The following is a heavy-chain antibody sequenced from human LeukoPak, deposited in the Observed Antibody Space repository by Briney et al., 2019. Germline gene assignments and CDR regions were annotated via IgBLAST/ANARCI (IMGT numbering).Heavy chain of an antibody. D-gene: IGHD2-15*01. CDR2: IYYSGST. J-gene: IGHJ6*02. CDR3: ARLAVAYYYYGMDV. CDR1: GGSISSSSYY. Sequence: SETLSLTCTVSGGSISSSSYYWGWIRQPPGKGLEWIGSIYYSGSTYYNPSLKSRVTISVDTSKNHVSLKLSSVTAADTAVYYCARLAVAYYYYGMDVWGQGTTVTVSS. V-gene: IGHV4-39*01.